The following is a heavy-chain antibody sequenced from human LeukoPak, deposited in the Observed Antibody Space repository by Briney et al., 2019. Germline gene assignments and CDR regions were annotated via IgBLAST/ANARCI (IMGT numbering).Heavy chain of an antibody. D-gene: IGHD2-2*01. J-gene: IGHJ4*02. CDR3: AKDRDVVVPAANDY. V-gene: IGHV3-30*18. Sequence: PGGSLRLSCAASGFTFSSYGMHWVRQAPGKGLEWVAVISYDGSNKYYADSVKGRFTISRDNSKNTLYLQMNSLRAEDTAVYYCAKDRDVVVPAANDYWGQGTLVTVSS. CDR1: GFTFSSYG. CDR2: ISYDGSNK.